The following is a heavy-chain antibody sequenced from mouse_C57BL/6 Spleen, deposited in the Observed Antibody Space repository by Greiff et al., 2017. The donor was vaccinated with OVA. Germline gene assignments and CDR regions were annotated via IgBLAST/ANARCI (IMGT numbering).Heavy chain of an antibody. V-gene: IGHV1-54*01. Sequence: QVQLQQPGAELVRPGTSVKVSCKASGYAFTNYLIEWVKQRPGQGLEWIGEINPASGGTNYNEKFKGKATLTADKSSSTAYMQLSSLTSEDSAVYFCARSGNYDYWGQGTTLTVSS. CDR1: GYAFTNYL. CDR3: ARSGNYDY. D-gene: IGHD2-1*01. CDR2: INPASGGT. J-gene: IGHJ2*01.